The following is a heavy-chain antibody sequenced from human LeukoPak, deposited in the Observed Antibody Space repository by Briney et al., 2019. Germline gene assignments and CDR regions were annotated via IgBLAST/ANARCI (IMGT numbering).Heavy chain of an antibody. Sequence: GGSLRLSCAASGFTFSRYGMHWVRQAPGRGLEWVSLISYDGVTKYYADTVKVRFTIARDNSKNMLYVKMTSLRAEHPAVYYCEKDRGSRSSAYGMDVWGQGTTVTVSS. CDR2: ISYDGVTK. D-gene: IGHD1-26*01. CDR1: GFTFSRYG. CDR3: EKDRGSRSSAYGMDV. J-gene: IGHJ6*02. V-gene: IGHV3-30*18.